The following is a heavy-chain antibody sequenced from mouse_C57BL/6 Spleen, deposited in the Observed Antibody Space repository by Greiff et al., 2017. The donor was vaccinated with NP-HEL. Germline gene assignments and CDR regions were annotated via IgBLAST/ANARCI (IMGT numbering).Heavy chain of an antibody. Sequence: VQLQQSGPELVKPGASVKISCMASGYAFSSLWMNWVKQRPGKGLEWIGRIYPGDGDTNYNGKFKGKATLTAVKFSRTAYMQLSSLTSEDSAVYFCAGSIRYYGSSYGYFDVWGTGTTVTVSS. J-gene: IGHJ1*03. D-gene: IGHD1-1*01. CDR1: GYAFSSLW. CDR2: IYPGDGDT. V-gene: IGHV1-82*01. CDR3: AGSIRYYGSSYGYFDV.